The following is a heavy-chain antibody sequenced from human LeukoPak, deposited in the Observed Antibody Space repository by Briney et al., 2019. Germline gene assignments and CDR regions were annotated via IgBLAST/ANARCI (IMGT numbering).Heavy chain of an antibody. CDR1: GGTFSSYA. D-gene: IGHD6-13*01. Sequence: ASVKVSCKASGGTFSSYAINWVRQAPGQGLEWMGGIIPIFGAANYAQKLQGRVTMTTDTSTSTAYMELRSLRSDDTAVYYCARAAAGNFDYWGQGTLVTVSS. V-gene: IGHV1-69*05. J-gene: IGHJ4*02. CDR2: IIPIFGAA. CDR3: ARAAAGNFDY.